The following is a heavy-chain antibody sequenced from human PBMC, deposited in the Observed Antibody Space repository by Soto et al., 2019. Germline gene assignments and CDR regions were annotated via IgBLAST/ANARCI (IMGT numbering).Heavy chain of an antibody. Sequence: PSETLSLTCTVSGGSISSGCDFCSWIRQHPGKGLEWIGFIYYSGSTYYNPSLKSRVTISVDTSKNQFSLKLSSVTAADTAVYYCAREGAAPYYYYGMDVWGQGTTVTV. CDR1: GGSISSGCDF. CDR3: AREGAAPYYYYGMDV. V-gene: IGHV4-31*03. J-gene: IGHJ6*02. D-gene: IGHD6-6*01. CDR2: IYYSGST.